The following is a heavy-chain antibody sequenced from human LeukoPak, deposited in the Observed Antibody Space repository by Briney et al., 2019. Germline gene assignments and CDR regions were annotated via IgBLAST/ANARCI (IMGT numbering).Heavy chain of an antibody. V-gene: IGHV3-7*01. CDR3: ARDVGSSSWFYYYYGMDV. D-gene: IGHD6-13*01. Sequence: GGSLRLSCAASGSTFSSYWMSWVRQAPGKGLEWVANIKQDGSEKYYVDSVKGRFTISRDNAKNSLYLQMNSLRAEDTAVYYCARDVGSSSWFYYYYGMDVWGHGTTVTVSS. CDR2: IKQDGSEK. CDR1: GSTFSSYW. J-gene: IGHJ6*02.